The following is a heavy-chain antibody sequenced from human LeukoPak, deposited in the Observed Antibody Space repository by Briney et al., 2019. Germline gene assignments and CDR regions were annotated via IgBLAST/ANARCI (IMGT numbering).Heavy chain of an antibody. V-gene: IGHV3-23*01. J-gene: IGHJ4*02. CDR1: GFTFASFA. CDR2: IVGSADYT. D-gene: IGHD2-2*01. Sequence: GGSLRLSCAASGFTFASFAMAWVRQAPGKGLEWVSAIVGSADYTFYADSVRGRFSFSRDNSKNTLYLQMISLRAEDTAIYYCAKEFVSRSSLTFDYWGQGTLVTVSS. CDR3: AKEFVSRSSLTFDY.